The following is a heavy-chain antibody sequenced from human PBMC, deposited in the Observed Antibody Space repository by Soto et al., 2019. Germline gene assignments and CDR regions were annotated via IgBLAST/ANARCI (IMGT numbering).Heavy chain of an antibody. Sequence: QVQLVESGGGVVQPERSLRLSCAASGFTFSSSGMHWVRQVPGKGLEWVANIWHDGGNKYYADSVKGRFTISRDNSKKMLYLQMNSLRVEDTAVYYCASETYGMDVWGQGTTVTVSS. V-gene: IGHV3-33*01. J-gene: IGHJ6*02. CDR2: IWHDGGNK. CDR3: ASETYGMDV. CDR1: GFTFSSSG.